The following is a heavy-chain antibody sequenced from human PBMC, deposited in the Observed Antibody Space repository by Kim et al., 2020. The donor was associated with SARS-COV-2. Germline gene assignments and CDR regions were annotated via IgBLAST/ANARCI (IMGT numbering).Heavy chain of an antibody. Sequence: SETLSLTCTVSGGSISSSSYYWGWIRQSPGQGLEWIGSIYYSGSTYYNPSLKSRVTISVDTSKNQFSLKLSSVTAADTAVYYCARRLQDILTGYYSGGDAFDIWGQGTMVTVSS. J-gene: IGHJ3*02. CDR3: ARRLQDILTGYYSGGDAFDI. V-gene: IGHV4-39*01. CDR1: GGSISSSSYY. CDR2: IYYSGST. D-gene: IGHD3-9*01.